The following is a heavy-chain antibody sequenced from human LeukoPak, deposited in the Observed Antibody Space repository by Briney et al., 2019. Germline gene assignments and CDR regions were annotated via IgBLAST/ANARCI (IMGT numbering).Heavy chain of an antibody. D-gene: IGHD3-16*01. V-gene: IGHV4-59*01. J-gene: IGHJ3*02. CDR1: GGSISSYY. CDR2: IYYSGNT. CDR3: ARVGDGTFDI. Sequence: SETLSLTCTVSGGSISSYYWSWIRQPPGKGLEWIGYIYYSGNTNHNPSLKSRVTMSIDTSKNHFSLRLNSVTAADTAVYYCARVGDGTFDIWGRGTVVIVSS.